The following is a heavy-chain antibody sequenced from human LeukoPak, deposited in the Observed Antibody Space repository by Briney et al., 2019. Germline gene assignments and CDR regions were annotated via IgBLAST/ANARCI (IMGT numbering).Heavy chain of an antibody. V-gene: IGHV5-51*01. Sequence: GESLQISCKGSGYSFSNYWIGWVRQMPGKGLEWMGIIYPGDSDTRYSPSFQGQVTISADKSINTAYLQWSSLRASDTAMYYCARTKDGYNRPSDYWGQGTLVTVSS. J-gene: IGHJ4*02. CDR2: IYPGDSDT. D-gene: IGHD5-24*01. CDR3: ARTKDGYNRPSDY. CDR1: GYSFSNYW.